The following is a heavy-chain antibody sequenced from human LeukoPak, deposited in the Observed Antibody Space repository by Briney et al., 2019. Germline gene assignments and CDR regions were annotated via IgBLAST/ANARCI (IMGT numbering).Heavy chain of an antibody. D-gene: IGHD5-18*01. CDR1: GGSFSGYY. CDR3: ARAGGYSYQELYYFDY. Sequence: PSETLSLTCAVYGGSFSGYYWSWIRQPPGKGLEWIGEINHSGSTNYNPSLKSRVTISVDTSKNQFSLKLSSVTAADTAVYYCARAGGYSYQELYYFDYWGQGTLVTVSS. V-gene: IGHV4-34*01. CDR2: INHSGST. J-gene: IGHJ4*02.